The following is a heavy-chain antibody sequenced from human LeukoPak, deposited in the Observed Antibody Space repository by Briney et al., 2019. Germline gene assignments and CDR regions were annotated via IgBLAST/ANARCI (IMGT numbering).Heavy chain of an antibody. CDR3: TRGQYFDR. CDR1: GGSLTGYH. CDR2: INHIGNT. Sequence: PSETLSLTCAVYGGSLTGYHWTWIRQPPGKGLEWIGEINHIGNTNYNSSHESRVTISLDTSKNQFSLKLTSVTAADTAVYYCTRGQYFDRWGRGTLVTVSS. J-gene: IGHJ2*01. V-gene: IGHV4-34*01.